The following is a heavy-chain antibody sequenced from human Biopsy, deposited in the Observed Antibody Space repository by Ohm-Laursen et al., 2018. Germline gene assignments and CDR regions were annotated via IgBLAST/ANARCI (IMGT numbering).Heavy chain of an antibody. CDR2: INPSGSTT. D-gene: IGHD6-19*01. CDR3: ARNTGWYGDLYYFDY. V-gene: IGHV1-46*01. CDR1: GYSFTSYY. Sequence: SSVKVSCKVSGYSFTSYYMHWVRQAPGQGLEWMGMINPSGSTTSYPQIFQGRVTMTRDTSKSTVYMELSSLRSANTAVYFCARNTGWYGDLYYFDYWGQGTLVTVSS. J-gene: IGHJ4*02.